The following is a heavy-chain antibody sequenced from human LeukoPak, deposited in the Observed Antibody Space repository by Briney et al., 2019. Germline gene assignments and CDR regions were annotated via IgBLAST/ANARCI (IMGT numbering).Heavy chain of an antibody. Sequence: GGSLRLSCAASGFTFSSYGMHWVRHAPGKGLEWVAVISYDGSNKYYADSVKGRFTISRDNSKNTLYLQMNSLRAEDTAVYYCAKDRWLQFGGGQGTLVTVSS. CDR1: GFTFSSYG. CDR2: ISYDGSNK. V-gene: IGHV3-30*18. CDR3: AKDRWLQFG. J-gene: IGHJ4*02. D-gene: IGHD5-24*01.